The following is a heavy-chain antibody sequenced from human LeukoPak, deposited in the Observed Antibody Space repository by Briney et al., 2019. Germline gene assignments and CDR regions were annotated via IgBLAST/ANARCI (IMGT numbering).Heavy chain of an antibody. V-gene: IGHV3-53*05. Sequence: PGGSLRLSCAASGFTVSSNYMSWVRQAPGKGLEWVSVIYSGGSTYYADSVKGRFTISRDNSKNTLYLQMNSLRAEDTAVYYCAKEGATSDFDYWGQGTLVTVSS. D-gene: IGHD1-26*01. CDR2: IYSGGST. J-gene: IGHJ4*02. CDR3: AKEGATSDFDY. CDR1: GFTVSSNY.